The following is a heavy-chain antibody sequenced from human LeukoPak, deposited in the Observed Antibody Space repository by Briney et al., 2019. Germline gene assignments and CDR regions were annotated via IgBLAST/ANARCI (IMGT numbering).Heavy chain of an antibody. Sequence: GESLKISCKGSGYTFTSYWIAWVRQMPGKGLEWMGIIYPGGSDTRYSPSFQGQVTISADKSISTACLQWSSLKASDTAIYYCARPEYGSGSYYAIWGQGTLVTVSS. CDR3: ARPEYGSGSYYAI. V-gene: IGHV5-51*01. J-gene: IGHJ4*02. CDR1: GYTFTSYW. D-gene: IGHD3-10*01. CDR2: IYPGGSDT.